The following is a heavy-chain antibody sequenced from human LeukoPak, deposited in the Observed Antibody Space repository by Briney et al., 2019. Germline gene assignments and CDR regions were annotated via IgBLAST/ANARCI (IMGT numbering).Heavy chain of an antibody. J-gene: IGHJ4*02. D-gene: IGHD2-8*02. CDR3: AKGCLYCTGGSPDY. CDR1: GFTFSSYG. Sequence: GGSLRLSCAASGFTFSSYGMHWVRQAPGKGLEWVAVIWYDGSNKYYADSVKGRFTISRDNSKNTLYLQMNSLRAEDTAVYYCAKGCLYCTGGSPDYWGQGTRVTVSS. V-gene: IGHV3-33*06. CDR2: IWYDGSNK.